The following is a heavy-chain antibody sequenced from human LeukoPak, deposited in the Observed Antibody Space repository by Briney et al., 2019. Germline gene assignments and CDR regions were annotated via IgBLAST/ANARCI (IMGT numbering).Heavy chain of an antibody. CDR2: INHSGST. V-gene: IGHV4-38-2*02. Sequence: SETLSLTCTVSGYSITTGYYWSWIRQPPGKGLEWIGEINHSGSTNYNPSLKSRVTISVDTSKNQFSLKLSSVTAADTAVYYCAREGRYSSSWYLDYWGQGTLVTVSS. CDR1: GYSITTGYY. J-gene: IGHJ4*02. CDR3: AREGRYSSSWYLDY. D-gene: IGHD6-13*01.